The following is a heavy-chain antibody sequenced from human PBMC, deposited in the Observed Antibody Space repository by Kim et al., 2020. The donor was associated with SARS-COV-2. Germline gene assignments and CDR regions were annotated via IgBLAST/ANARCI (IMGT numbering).Heavy chain of an antibody. Sequence: ASVKVSCKASGYTFTSYGISWVRQAPGQGLEWMGWISAYNGNTNYAQKLQGRVTMTTDTSTSTAYMELRSLRSDDTAVYYCARGVAAAGTSGVRYFDLWGRGTLVTVSS. J-gene: IGHJ2*01. D-gene: IGHD6-13*01. CDR3: ARGVAAAGTSGVRYFDL. V-gene: IGHV1-18*01. CDR1: GYTFTSYG. CDR2: ISAYNGNT.